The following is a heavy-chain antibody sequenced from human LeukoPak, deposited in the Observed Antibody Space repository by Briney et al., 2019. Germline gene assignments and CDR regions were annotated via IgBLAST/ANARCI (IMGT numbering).Heavy chain of an antibody. CDR2: IDWDGDNT. Sequence: GGSLRLSCAASGFTFDDYMMHWVRHAPGKGLEWVSLIDWDGDNTYYADSVKGRFTISRDNSKNSLYLQMNSLRTEDTALYYCAKARGLIGGAFDIWGQGTMVTVSS. D-gene: IGHD3-22*01. J-gene: IGHJ3*02. V-gene: IGHV3-43*01. CDR1: GFTFDDYM. CDR3: AKARGLIGGAFDI.